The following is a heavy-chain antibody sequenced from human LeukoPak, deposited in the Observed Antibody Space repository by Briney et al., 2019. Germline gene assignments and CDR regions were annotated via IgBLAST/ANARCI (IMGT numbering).Heavy chain of an antibody. D-gene: IGHD6-19*01. CDR1: GFTFTTYW. V-gene: IGHV3-7*01. CDR3: ARDLGYSSGPNY. J-gene: IGHJ4*02. Sequence: PGGSLRLSCAASGFTFTTYWMSWVRQPPGKGLEWVANIKQDGTEKYYVDSVKGRFTISRDNAKNSLYLQMNSLRAEDTAVYYCARDLGYSSGPNYWGQGTRVTVSS. CDR2: IKQDGTEK.